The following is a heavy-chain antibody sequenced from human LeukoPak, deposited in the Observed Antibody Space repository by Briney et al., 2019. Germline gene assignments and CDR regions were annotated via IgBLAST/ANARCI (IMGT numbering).Heavy chain of an antibody. D-gene: IGHD5-18*01. V-gene: IGHV1-69*13. CDR1: GGTFSSYA. CDR3: GYSYGFDYYYMDV. CDR2: IIPIFGTA. Sequence: SVKVSCKASGGTFSSYAISWVRQAPGQGLEWMGGIIPIFGTANYAQKFQGRVTITADESTSTAYMELSSLRSEDTAVYFCGYSYGFDYYYMDVWGKGTTVTVSS. J-gene: IGHJ6*03.